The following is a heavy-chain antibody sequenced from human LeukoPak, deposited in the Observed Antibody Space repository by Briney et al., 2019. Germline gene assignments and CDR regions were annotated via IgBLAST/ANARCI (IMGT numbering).Heavy chain of an antibody. CDR2: ISAYNGNT. CDR1: GYTFTSYS. Sequence: ASVKVSCKASGYTFTSYSISWVRQAPGQGLEWMGWISAYNGNTNYAQKLQGRVPMTTDTSTSTAYMELRSLRTDDTAVYYCASSLYYYGSGSTGPFDYWGQGTPVTVSS. CDR3: ASSLYYYGSGSTGPFDY. D-gene: IGHD3-10*01. V-gene: IGHV1-18*01. J-gene: IGHJ4*01.